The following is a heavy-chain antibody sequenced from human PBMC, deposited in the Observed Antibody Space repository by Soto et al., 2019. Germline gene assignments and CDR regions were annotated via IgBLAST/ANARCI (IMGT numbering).Heavy chain of an antibody. CDR2: IKPDGSET. CDR1: GFMFSDSW. V-gene: IGHV3-7*05. J-gene: IGHJ5*02. Sequence: EAQLVESGGDLVQPGGSLRLSCAGSGFMFSDSWMNWVRQAPGKGLEWVANIKPDGSETAYVDSVKGRFTISRDNAKKFLYLQMNSLRVDDTAVYYCASGIDPWGQGTLVTVSS. CDR3: ASGIDP.